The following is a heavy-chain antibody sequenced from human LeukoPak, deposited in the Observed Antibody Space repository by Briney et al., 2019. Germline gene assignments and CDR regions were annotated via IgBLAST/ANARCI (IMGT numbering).Heavy chain of an antibody. CDR3: ATADCTIFGGPNWFDP. CDR2: IYYSGST. V-gene: IGHV4-39*01. J-gene: IGHJ5*02. D-gene: IGHD3-3*01. Sequence: PSETLSLTCTVSGGSISSSSYYWGWIRQPPGKGLEWIGSIYYSGSTYYNPSLKSRVTISVDTSKNQFSLKLSSVTAADTAVYYCATADCTIFGGPNWFDPWGQGTLVTVSS. CDR1: GGSISSSSYY.